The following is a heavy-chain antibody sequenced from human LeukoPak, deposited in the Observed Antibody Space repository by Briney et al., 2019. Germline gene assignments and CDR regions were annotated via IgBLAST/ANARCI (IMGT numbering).Heavy chain of an antibody. V-gene: IGHV4-34*01. CDR3: ASTHCSSTSCYLLDAFDI. CDR1: GGSFSGYY. D-gene: IGHD2-2*01. Sequence: SETLSLTCAVYGGSFSGYYWSWIRQPPGKGLEWIGEINHSGSTNYNPSLKSRVTISVDTSKNQFSLKLSSVTAADTAVYYCASTHCSSTSCYLLDAFDIWGQGTMVTVSS. J-gene: IGHJ3*02. CDR2: INHSGST.